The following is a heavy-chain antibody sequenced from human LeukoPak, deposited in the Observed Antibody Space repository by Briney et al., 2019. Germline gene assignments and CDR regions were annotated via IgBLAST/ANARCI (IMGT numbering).Heavy chain of an antibody. CDR3: ARVGALGDFDY. V-gene: IGHV3-13*01. CDR1: GFTFSDYD. CDR2: IDTAGDT. Sequence: GGSLRLSCAASGFTFSDYDMHWVRQPTGKGLEWVSGIDTAGDTYYSDSVKGRFTISRENTKNSLYLQMNSPRAEDTAVFYCARVGALGDFDYWGQGTLVTVSS. J-gene: IGHJ4*02. D-gene: IGHD7-27*01.